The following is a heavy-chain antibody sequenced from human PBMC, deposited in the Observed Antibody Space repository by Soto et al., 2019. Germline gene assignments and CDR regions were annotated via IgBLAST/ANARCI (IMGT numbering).Heavy chain of an antibody. CDR2: IRSSGYI. Sequence: GGSLRLSCAASGFNFNSYTINCVRQAPGKLLGWLSSIRSSGYILSTDSVRGRFTISRDNAKNPVYLQITSLRAEDTAVYFCSRDGSGGSCYPGMDVWGQGTTVTVSS. D-gene: IGHD2-15*01. CDR1: GFNFNSYT. CDR3: SRDGSGGSCYPGMDV. V-gene: IGHV3-21*01. J-gene: IGHJ6*02.